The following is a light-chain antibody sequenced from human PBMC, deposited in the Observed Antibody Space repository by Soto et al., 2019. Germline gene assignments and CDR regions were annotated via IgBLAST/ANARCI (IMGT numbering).Light chain of an antibody. CDR2: DVS. V-gene: IGLV2-14*03. CDR1: SSDVGGYNY. J-gene: IGLJ2*01. CDR3: SSYTTSSSVV. Sequence: QSALTQPASVSGSPGQSITISCTGTSSDVGGYNYVSWYQHHPGKAPKLMIFDVSNRPSGVSNRFSGSKSGNTASLTISGLQAEDEADYYCSSYTTSSSVVFGGGTKAHRP.